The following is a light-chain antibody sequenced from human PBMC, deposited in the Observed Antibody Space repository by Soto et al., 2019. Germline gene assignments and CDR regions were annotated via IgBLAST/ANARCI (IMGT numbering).Light chain of an antibody. V-gene: IGKV3-15*01. J-gene: IGKJ3*01. CDR3: QQYNNWPLT. Sequence: EIGMTKSPATLSVSPRERATLSCRASQSVSSNLAWYQQKPGQAPRLLIYGASTRATGIPARFSGSGSGTEFTLTISSLQSEDFAVYYCQQYNNWPLTFGPGTKVDIK. CDR2: GAS. CDR1: QSVSSN.